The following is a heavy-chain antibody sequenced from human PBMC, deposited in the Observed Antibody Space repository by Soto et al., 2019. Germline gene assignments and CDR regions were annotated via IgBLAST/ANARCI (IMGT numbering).Heavy chain of an antibody. CDR2: IIPLFRTT. D-gene: IGHD2-2*01. Sequence: QVQLMQSGAEVKKPGSSVKVSCKASGGTFTSYAITWVRQAPGQGLEWMGGIIPLFRTTNYAQKFQGRVTITADKSTSTAYMELSSLTSEDTAVYYCARVVVPGFGNYDGMDVWGQGTTVTVSS. V-gene: IGHV1-69*06. J-gene: IGHJ6*02. CDR1: GGTFTSYA. CDR3: ARVVVPGFGNYDGMDV.